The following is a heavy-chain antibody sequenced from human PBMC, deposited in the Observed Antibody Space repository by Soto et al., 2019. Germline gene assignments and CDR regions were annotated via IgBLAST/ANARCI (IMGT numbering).Heavy chain of an antibody. D-gene: IGHD6-19*01. V-gene: IGHV4-39*01. CDR1: GGSISSSSYY. J-gene: IGHJ4*02. Sequence: SETLSLTCTVSGGSISSSSYYWGWIRQPPGKGLEWIGSIYYSGSTYYNPSLKSRVTISVDTSKNQFSLKLSSVTAADTAVYYCASQYSSGWYEGSDYWGQGTLVTVSS. CDR2: IYYSGST. CDR3: ASQYSSGWYEGSDY.